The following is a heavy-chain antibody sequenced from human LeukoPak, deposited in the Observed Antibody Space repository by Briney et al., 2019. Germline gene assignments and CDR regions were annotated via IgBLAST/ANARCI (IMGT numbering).Heavy chain of an antibody. CDR3: ARGSVGYDILTGYFFFDYFDY. V-gene: IGHV4-34*01. D-gene: IGHD3-9*01. CDR2: INHSGST. CDR1: GVSFSGYY. Sequence: SETLSLTCAVYGVSFSGYYWSWIRQPPGKGLEWIGEINHSGSTNYNPSLKSRVTISVDTSKNQFSLKLSSVTAADTAVYYCARGSVGYDILTGYFFFDYFDYWGQGTLVTVSS. J-gene: IGHJ4*02.